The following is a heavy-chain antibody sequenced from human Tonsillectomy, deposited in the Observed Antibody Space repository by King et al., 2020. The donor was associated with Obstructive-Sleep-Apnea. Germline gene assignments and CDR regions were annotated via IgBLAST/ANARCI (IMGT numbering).Heavy chain of an antibody. CDR3: ARRRGAGSSDY. CDR2: MNPDRGNT. V-gene: IGHV1-8*01. Sequence: VQLVESGAEVKEPGASVKVSCKASGYTFSSYDINWVRQATGQGLEWMGWMNPDRGNTGYAHKFQGRVTMTRNTSISTAYMELSSLTSEDTAVYYCARRRGAGSSDYWGQGTVVTVSS. D-gene: IGHD2-2*01. J-gene: IGHJ4*02. CDR1: GYTFSSYD.